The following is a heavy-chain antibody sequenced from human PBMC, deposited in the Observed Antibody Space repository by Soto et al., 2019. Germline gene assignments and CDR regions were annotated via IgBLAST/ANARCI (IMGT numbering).Heavy chain of an antibody. Sequence: PGGSLRLSCAASGFTFSDYYMSWIRQAPGKGLEWVSYISSSGSTIYYADSVKGRFTISRDNAKNSLYLQMNSLRAEDTAVYYCARVYSGYDFSVSWFDPWGQGTLVTVSS. CDR2: ISSSGSTI. CDR3: ARVYSGYDFSVSWFDP. V-gene: IGHV3-11*01. CDR1: GFTFSDYY. J-gene: IGHJ5*02. D-gene: IGHD5-12*01.